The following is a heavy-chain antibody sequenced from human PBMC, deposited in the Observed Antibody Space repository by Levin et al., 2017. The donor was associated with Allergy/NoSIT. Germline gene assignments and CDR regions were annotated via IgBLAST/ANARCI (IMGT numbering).Heavy chain of an antibody. Sequence: SETLSLTCSVSGGSTRLGGYYWGWIRQNPVTGLEWLGYIYYSGETFYNPSVESRLVISHDTSENQFSLKLTSLTAADTAVYYCVRAQTGYVSPFDFWGPGTLVTVSS. CDR2: IYYSGET. CDR3: VRAQTGYVSPFDF. J-gene: IGHJ4*02. D-gene: IGHD3-9*01. CDR1: GGSTRLGGYY. V-gene: IGHV4-31*03.